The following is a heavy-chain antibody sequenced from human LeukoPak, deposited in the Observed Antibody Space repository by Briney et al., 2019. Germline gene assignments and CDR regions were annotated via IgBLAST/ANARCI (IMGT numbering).Heavy chain of an antibody. V-gene: IGHV3-30-3*01. J-gene: IGHJ3*02. D-gene: IGHD3-22*01. CDR1: GFTFSSYA. CDR2: ISYDGSNK. Sequence: GRSLRLSCAASGFTFSSYAMHWVRQAPGKGLEWVAVISYDGSNKYYADSVKGRFTISRDNSKNTLYLQMNSLRAEDTAVYYCARVRRYYDTTGSDDAFDIWGQGTMVTVSS. CDR3: ARVRRYYDTTGSDDAFDI.